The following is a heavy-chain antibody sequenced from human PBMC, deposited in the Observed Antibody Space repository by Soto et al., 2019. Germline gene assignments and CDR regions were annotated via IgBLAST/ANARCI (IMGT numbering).Heavy chain of an antibody. V-gene: IGHV1-69*01. D-gene: IGHD2-2*01. CDR1: GGTFSSYA. CDR2: IIPISGTA. J-gene: IGHJ6*02. CDR3: ARSQGSSTSLEIYYYYYYGMAV. Sequence: QVQLVQSGAEVKKPGSSVKVSCKASGGTFSSYAISWVRQAPGQGLEWMGGIIPISGTANYAQKFQGRVTITAYESTSSAYMELSSLRSEDTAVYYCARSQGSSTSLEIYYYYYYGMAVWGQGTTVTVSS.